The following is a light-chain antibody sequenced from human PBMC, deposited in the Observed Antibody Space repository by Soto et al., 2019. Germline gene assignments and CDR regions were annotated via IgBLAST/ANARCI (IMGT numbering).Light chain of an antibody. V-gene: IGKV3-15*01. Sequence: EIVMTQSPVTLSVSPGERATLSCRASQSVSSILAWYQQKPGQAPRLLIYGASTRATGIPARFSGSGSGTEFTLTISSLQSEDFAVYYCQQYNNWPPWTFGQGTKVEIK. CDR1: QSVSSI. J-gene: IGKJ1*01. CDR2: GAS. CDR3: QQYNNWPPWT.